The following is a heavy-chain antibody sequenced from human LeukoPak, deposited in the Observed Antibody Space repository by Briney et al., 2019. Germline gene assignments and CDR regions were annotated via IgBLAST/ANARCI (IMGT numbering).Heavy chain of an antibody. V-gene: IGHV1-8*01. Sequence: ASVKVSCKASGYTFTSYDINWVRQATGQGLEWMGWMNPNSGNTGYAQKFQGRVTMTRNTSISTAYMELSRLRSDDTAVYYCTYYFDSRGYKNNWFDPWGQGTLVTVSS. CDR3: TYYFDSRGYKNNWFDP. CDR2: MNPNSGNT. D-gene: IGHD3-22*01. J-gene: IGHJ5*02. CDR1: GYTFTSYD.